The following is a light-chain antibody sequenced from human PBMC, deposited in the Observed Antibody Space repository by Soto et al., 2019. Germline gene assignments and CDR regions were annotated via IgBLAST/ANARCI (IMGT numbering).Light chain of an antibody. Sequence: DMQMTQSPSTLSASVGDRVTITCRASQSISSWLAWYQQKPGKAPKLLIYKASNLESGVPSRFSGSGSGTEFTLTISSLQPDDFATYYCKQYSTSYRTFGQGTRVEIK. J-gene: IGKJ1*01. CDR1: QSISSW. CDR2: KAS. CDR3: KQYSTSYRT. V-gene: IGKV1-5*03.